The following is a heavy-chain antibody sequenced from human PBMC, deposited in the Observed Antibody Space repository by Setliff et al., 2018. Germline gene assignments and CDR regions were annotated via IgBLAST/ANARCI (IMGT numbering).Heavy chain of an antibody. V-gene: IGHV4-34*01. Sequence: SETLSLTCAVYGGSFSGYYWSWIRQPPGKGLEWIGEINHSGSTNYNPSLKSRVTISVDTSKNQFSLKLSSVTAADTAVYYCARGRIAAALYYFDYWGRERWSPSPQ. CDR2: INHSGST. CDR1: GGSFSGYY. D-gene: IGHD6-13*01. CDR3: ARGRIAAALYYFDY. J-gene: IGHJ4*02.